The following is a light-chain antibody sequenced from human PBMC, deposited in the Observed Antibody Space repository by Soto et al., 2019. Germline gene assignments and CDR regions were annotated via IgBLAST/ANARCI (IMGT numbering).Light chain of an antibody. V-gene: IGKV1-17*01. CDR1: QAIRND. CDR2: AAS. CDR3: QQRNVWPPVT. Sequence: DIQITQKPTSLSASVGDIVTITCLASQAIRNDLGWYQQKPAKAPKRLIYAASSLQSGVPSRFSGSGSGTEFTLTISSLQPEDSAVYYCQQRNVWPPVTFGQRTRLEI. J-gene: IGKJ5*01.